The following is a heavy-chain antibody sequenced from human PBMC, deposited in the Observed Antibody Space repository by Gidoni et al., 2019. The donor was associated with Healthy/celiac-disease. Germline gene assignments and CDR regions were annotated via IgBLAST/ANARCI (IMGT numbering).Heavy chain of an antibody. D-gene: IGHD3-22*01. CDR3: ASGGLGYYDSSGYFPAQNDY. CDR2: ISYDGSNN. Sequence: QVQLVESGGGVVQPGRSLRLSWAASGCSFSSYGMHWVRQAPGKGLGWVAVISYDGSNNSYADSVKGRFTISRDNSKNTLYLQMNSLRAEDTAVYYCASGGLGYYDSSGYFPAQNDYWGQGTLVTVSS. CDR1: GCSFSSYG. V-gene: IGHV3-30*03. J-gene: IGHJ4*02.